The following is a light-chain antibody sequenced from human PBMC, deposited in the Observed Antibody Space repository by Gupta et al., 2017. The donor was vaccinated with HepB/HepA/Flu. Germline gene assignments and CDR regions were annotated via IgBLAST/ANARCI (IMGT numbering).Light chain of an antibody. J-gene: IGKJ2*04. Sequence: EIVLTQSPATLSLSPGERATLSCRASQSVSSYLAWYQQNPGQAPRLLIYDASNRATGIPARFSGSGSGTDFTLTISSLEPEDVAVYYCQQRSNGPLCSFGQGTKLEIK. CDR1: QSVSSY. CDR2: DAS. CDR3: QQRSNGPLCS. V-gene: IGKV3-11*01.